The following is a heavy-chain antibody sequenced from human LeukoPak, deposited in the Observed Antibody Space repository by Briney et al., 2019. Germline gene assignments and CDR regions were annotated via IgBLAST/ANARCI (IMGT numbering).Heavy chain of an antibody. CDR3: ARGAWIQGPHDY. CDR1: GYTFTGYY. J-gene: IGHJ4*02. Sequence: GSMTVSCKASGYTFTGYYMHWVRQAPGQGGEWMGWINPNSGGTNYAQKFQGRVTMTRDRSSSTAYMELSRLRSDDTAVYYCARGAWIQGPHDYWGQGTLVTVSS. CDR2: INPNSGGT. D-gene: IGHD5-18*01. V-gene: IGHV1-2*02.